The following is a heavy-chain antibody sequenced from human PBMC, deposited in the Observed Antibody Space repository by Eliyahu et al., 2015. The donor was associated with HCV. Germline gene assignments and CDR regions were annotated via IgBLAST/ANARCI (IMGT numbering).Heavy chain of an antibody. CDR1: GGSISGFY. J-gene: IGHJ5*02. D-gene: IGHD5-24*01. CDR3: AKDGREGYTLNWFDP. V-gene: IGHV4-59*12. CDR2: VHYSGST. Sequence: QVQLQESGPGLVKPSETLSLTCTVFGGSISGFYWSWIRQSPGKGLEWIGYVHYSGSTSYNPPLKSRVTILVDTSKNQFSLRLSSVSAADTALYYCAKDGREGYTLNWFDPWGQGTLVTVSS.